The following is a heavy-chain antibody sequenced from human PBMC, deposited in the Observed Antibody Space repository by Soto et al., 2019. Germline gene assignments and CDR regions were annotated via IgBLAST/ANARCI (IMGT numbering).Heavy chain of an antibody. D-gene: IGHD6-6*01. J-gene: IGHJ3*02. V-gene: IGHV3-30*03. CDR2: ISYDGSNK. CDR3: AVPYLYSSSTFDI. Sequence: GGSLRLSCAASGFTVSSNYMSWVRQAPGKGLEWVAVISYDGSNKYYADSVKGRFTISRDNLKNTLYLQMNSLRAEDTAVYYCAVPYLYSSSTFDIWGQGTMVTVSS. CDR1: GFTVSSNY.